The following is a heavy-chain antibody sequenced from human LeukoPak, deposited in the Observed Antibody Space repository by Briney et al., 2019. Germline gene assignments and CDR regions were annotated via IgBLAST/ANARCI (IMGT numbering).Heavy chain of an antibody. CDR2: INHSGST. D-gene: IGHD3-16*02. CDR3: ARGFPPYDYVWGSYRLYYFDY. J-gene: IGHJ4*02. V-gene: IGHV4-34*01. Sequence: SETLSLTCAVYGGSFSGYYWSWIRQPPGKGLEWIGEINHSGSTNYNPSLKSRVTISVDTSKNQFSLKLRSVTAADTAVYYCARGFPPYDYVWGSYRLYYFDYWGQGTLVTVSS. CDR1: GGSFSGYY.